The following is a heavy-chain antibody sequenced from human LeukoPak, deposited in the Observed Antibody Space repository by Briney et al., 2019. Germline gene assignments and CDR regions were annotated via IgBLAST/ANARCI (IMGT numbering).Heavy chain of an antibody. D-gene: IGHD3-3*01. CDR1: GFIFSNYG. V-gene: IGHV3-33*01. J-gene: IGHJ5*02. Sequence: GRSLRLSCAAPGFIFSNYGMHWVRQAPGKWLEWVAVIWYDASNKYYADSVKGRFTISRDNSKNTLYLEMNSLRADDTAVYYCATNYDVWGAYGSWGQGTLVAVSS. CDR2: IWYDASNK. CDR3: ATNYDVWGAYGS.